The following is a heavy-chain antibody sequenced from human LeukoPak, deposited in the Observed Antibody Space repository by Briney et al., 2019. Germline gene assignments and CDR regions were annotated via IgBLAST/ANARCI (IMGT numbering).Heavy chain of an antibody. Sequence: GGSLRLSCAASGFTFSNYGMHWVRQAPGKGLEWVAFIRYDGSNKYFADSLKGRFTISRDNSKKTLYLQMNSLRPEDTAVYYCAKDWRRIVVVGPITRHGNYMDVWGKGTTVTISS. CDR1: GFTFSNYG. V-gene: IGHV3-30*02. J-gene: IGHJ6*03. CDR3: AKDWRRIVVVGPITRHGNYMDV. CDR2: IRYDGSNK. D-gene: IGHD2-15*01.